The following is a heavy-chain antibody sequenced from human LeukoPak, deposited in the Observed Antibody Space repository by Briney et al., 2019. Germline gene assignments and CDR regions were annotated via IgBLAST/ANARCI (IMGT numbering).Heavy chain of an antibody. J-gene: IGHJ4*02. D-gene: IGHD3-22*01. Sequence: SETLSLTCTVSGGSISSSSYSWGWIRQPPGKGLEWIGSIYYSGSTYYNPSLKSRVTISVDTSKNQFSLKLNSVTAADTAVYYCAGGGDSGGYYYPMFDYWGQGTLVTVSS. V-gene: IGHV4-39*07. CDR1: GGSISSSSYS. CDR2: IYYSGST. CDR3: AGGGDSGGYYYPMFDY.